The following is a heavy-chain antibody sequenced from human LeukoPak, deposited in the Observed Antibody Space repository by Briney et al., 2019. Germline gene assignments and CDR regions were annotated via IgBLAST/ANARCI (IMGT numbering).Heavy chain of an antibody. CDR1: GYTFTSYA. J-gene: IGHJ4*02. Sequence: ASVKVSCKASGYTFTSYAMHWVRQAPGQRLEWMGWINAGNGNTKYSQKFQGRVTITRDTSASTAYMELRSLRSDDTAVYYCARRYYSSSSEFDYWGQGTLVTVSS. D-gene: IGHD6-13*01. V-gene: IGHV1-3*01. CDR2: INAGNGNT. CDR3: ARRYYSSSSEFDY.